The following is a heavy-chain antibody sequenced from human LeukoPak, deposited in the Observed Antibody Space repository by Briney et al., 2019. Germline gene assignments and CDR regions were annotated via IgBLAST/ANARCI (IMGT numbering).Heavy chain of an antibody. CDR2: INSDGSST. D-gene: IGHD2-2*01. Sequence: GSLRLSCAASGFTFSSYWMYWVRQAPGKGLVWVSRINSDGSSTSYADSVKGRCSISRDNAKNTLYLQVNSLRAEDTAAYYCARSPVEVDGFDIWGQGTMVTVSS. CDR3: ARSPVEVDGFDI. J-gene: IGHJ3*02. CDR1: GFTFSSYW. V-gene: IGHV3-74*01.